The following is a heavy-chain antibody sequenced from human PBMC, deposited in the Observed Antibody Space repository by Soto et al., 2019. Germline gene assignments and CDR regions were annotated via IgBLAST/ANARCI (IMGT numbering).Heavy chain of an antibody. Sequence: EVQLVESGGGLVKPGGSLRLSCAASGFTFSSYSMNWVRQAPGKGLEWVSSISSSSSYIYYADSVKGRFTISRDNAKNSLYLQMNSLRAEDTAVYYRAREQLAGKYYYGMDVWGQGTTVTVSS. CDR1: GFTFSSYS. CDR3: AREQLAGKYYYGMDV. J-gene: IGHJ6*02. D-gene: IGHD6-19*01. CDR2: ISSSSSYI. V-gene: IGHV3-21*01.